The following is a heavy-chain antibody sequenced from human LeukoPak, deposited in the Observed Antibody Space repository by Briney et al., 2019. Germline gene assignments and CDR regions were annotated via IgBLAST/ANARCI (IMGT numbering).Heavy chain of an antibody. V-gene: IGHV3-66*01. CDR2: IYSDGST. CDR1: GFTVSSNY. CDR3: ARDLADGDYGFWFDP. D-gene: IGHD4-17*01. J-gene: IGHJ5*02. Sequence: PGGSLRLSCAASGFTVSSNYMSWVRQAPGKGLEWVSVIYSDGSTYYADSVKGRFTISRDNSKNTLYLQMNSLRAEDTAVYYCARDLADGDYGFWFDPWGQGTLVTVSS.